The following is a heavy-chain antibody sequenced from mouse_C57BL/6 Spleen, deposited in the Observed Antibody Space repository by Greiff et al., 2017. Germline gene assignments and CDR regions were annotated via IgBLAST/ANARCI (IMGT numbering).Heavy chain of an antibody. V-gene: IGHV6-3*01. J-gene: IGHJ4*01. CDR3: TRRRPYYYAMDY. Sequence: EVKVVESGGGLVQPGGSMKLSCVASGFTFSNYWMNWVRQSPEKGLEWVAQIRLKSDNYATHYAESVKGRFTISRDDSKSSVYLQMNNLRAEDTGIYYCTRRRPYYYAMDYWGQGTSVTVSS. CDR1: GFTFSNYW. D-gene: IGHD1-2*01. CDR2: IRLKSDNYAT.